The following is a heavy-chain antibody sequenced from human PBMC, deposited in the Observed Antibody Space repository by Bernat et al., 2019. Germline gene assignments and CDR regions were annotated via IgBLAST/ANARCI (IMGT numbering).Heavy chain of an antibody. CDR2: IYYSGST. J-gene: IGHJ4*02. CDR1: GGSISSGGYY. D-gene: IGHD4-23*01. Sequence: QVQLQESGPGLVKPSQTLSLTCTVSGGSISSGGYYWSWIRQHPGKGLEWIGYIYYSGSTYYNPSLKSRVNISVDTSKNQFSLKLSSVTAADTAVYYCARAIDEDQTTVVTPRFDYWGQGTLVTVSS. V-gene: IGHV4-31*03. CDR3: ARAIDEDQTTVVTPRFDY.